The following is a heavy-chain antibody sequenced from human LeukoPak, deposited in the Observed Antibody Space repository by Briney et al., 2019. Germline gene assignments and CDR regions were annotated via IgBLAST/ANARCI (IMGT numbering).Heavy chain of an antibody. CDR2: IYWDDDR. J-gene: IGHJ4*02. D-gene: IGHD3-9*01. CDR3: AHIDSYDMEFDY. V-gene: IGHV2-5*02. CDR1: GFSLTNPGVG. Sequence: SSPTLVKPTQTLTLTCTFSGFSLTNPGVGVGWIRQPPGKALEWLALIYWDDDRRYSPSLKSRLTITKDTSKNQVVLTLTNMDPVDTATYYCAHIDSYDMEFDYWGQGALVAVSS.